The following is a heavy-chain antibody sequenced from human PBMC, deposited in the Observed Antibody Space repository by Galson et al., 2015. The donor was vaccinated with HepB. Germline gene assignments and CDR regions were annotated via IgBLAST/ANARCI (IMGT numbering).Heavy chain of an antibody. Sequence: SLRLSCAASGFILSSNYMSWVRQAPGKGLEWVSVIFSGGDTYYTDSVKGRFIISRDNSKNTLYLQMNNLTAEDTAVYYCARVQWFGASWFDSWGQGTLVTVSS. D-gene: IGHD3-10*01. CDR3: ARVQWFGASWFDS. CDR2: IFSGGDT. V-gene: IGHV3-53*01. J-gene: IGHJ5*01. CDR1: GFILSSNY.